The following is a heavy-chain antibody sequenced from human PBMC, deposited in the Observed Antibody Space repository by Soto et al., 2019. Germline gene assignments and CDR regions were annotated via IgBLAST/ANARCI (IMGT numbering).Heavy chain of an antibody. CDR1: GGSISSGGYY. Sequence: SETLSLTCTVSGGSISSGGYYWSWIRQHPGKGLEWIGYIYPSGTIFYNPSLNSRVTISLDMSTNQFSLRLNSVTAADTAVYYCATYGAFAKYYFDYWGRGALVTVSS. CDR3: ATYGAFAKYYFDY. CDR2: IYPSGTI. D-gene: IGHD2-8*01. J-gene: IGHJ4*02. V-gene: IGHV4-30-2*01.